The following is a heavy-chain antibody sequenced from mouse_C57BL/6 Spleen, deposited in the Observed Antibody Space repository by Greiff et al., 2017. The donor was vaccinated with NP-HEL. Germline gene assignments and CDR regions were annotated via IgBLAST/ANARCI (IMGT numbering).Heavy chain of an antibody. D-gene: IGHD3-2*02. V-gene: IGHV1-64*01. CDR2: IHPNSGST. J-gene: IGHJ4*01. CDR1: GYTFTSYW. CDR3: VPTAQAYAMDY. Sequence: QVQLQQSGAELVKPGASVKLSCKASGYTFTSYWMHWVKQRPGQGLEWIGMIHPNSGSTNYNEKFKSKATLTVDKSSSTAYMQLSSLTSEDSAVYYCVPTAQAYAMDYWGQGTSVTVSS.